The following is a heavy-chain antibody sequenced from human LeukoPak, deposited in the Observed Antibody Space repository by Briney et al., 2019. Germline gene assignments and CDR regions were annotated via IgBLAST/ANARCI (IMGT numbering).Heavy chain of an antibody. CDR2: VSHTGST. CDR3: ARPIDCSATTRSSPFHI. CDR1: GGSLRGYY. V-gene: IGHV4-34*01. D-gene: IGHD5-24*01. Sequence: LETLSLTCAVYGGSLRGYYWSWLRQIPGKGLEWIAEVSHTGSTSHNPSLKSRVTISLDPSKNQVSLRLRSVTAADTAIYYCARPIDCSATTRSSPFHIWGQGSLVTVSA. J-gene: IGHJ4*02.